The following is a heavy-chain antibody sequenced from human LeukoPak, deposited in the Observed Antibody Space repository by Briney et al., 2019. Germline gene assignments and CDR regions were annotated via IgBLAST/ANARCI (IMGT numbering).Heavy chain of an antibody. CDR3: ARHAIVGVRSKDGLDV. CDR2: IYYSGGT. D-gene: IGHD2-15*01. V-gene: IGHV4-59*08. CDR1: GGSIRSSY. J-gene: IGHJ6*02. Sequence: SETLSLTCSVSGGSIRSSYWSWIRQPPGKGLEWIGYIYYSGGTNHKPSLKSRVTLSGDKSKNQFSLKLTSVTAADTAVYYCARHAIVGVRSKDGLDVWGQGTTVTVSS.